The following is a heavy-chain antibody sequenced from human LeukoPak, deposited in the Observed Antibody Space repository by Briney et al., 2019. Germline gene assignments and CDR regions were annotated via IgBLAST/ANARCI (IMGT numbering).Heavy chain of an antibody. CDR3: ARVLFTVEPKDAFDI. CDR1: GYTFTSYY. J-gene: IGHJ3*02. Sequence: GASVKVSCKASGYTFTSYYMHWVRQAPGQGLEWMGIINPSGGSTSYAQKFQGRVTMTRDTSTSTVYMELSSLRSEDTAVYYCARVLFTVEPKDAFDIRGQGTMVTVSS. V-gene: IGHV1-46*01. CDR2: INPSGGST. D-gene: IGHD1-14*01.